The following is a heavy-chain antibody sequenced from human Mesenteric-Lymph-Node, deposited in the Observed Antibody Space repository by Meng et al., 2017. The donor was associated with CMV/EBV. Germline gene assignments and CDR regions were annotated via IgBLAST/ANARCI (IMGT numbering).Heavy chain of an antibody. CDR2: IHPGDSDA. Sequence: GGSLRLSCKGSGYSFTSYWIGWVRQMPGKGLEWMGIIHPGDSDATYSPSFQGQVTISADKSISTAYLQWSSLKASDTAMYYCARQDYYDSSGYTRGGLDVWGQGTTVTVSS. CDR1: GYSFTSYW. CDR3: ARQDYYDSSGYTRGGLDV. J-gene: IGHJ6*02. D-gene: IGHD3-22*01. V-gene: IGHV5-51*01.